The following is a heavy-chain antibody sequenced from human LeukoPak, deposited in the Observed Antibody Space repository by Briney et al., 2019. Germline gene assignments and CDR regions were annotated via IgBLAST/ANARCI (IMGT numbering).Heavy chain of an antibody. CDR3: ARDRIAVAAVDP. D-gene: IGHD6-13*01. Sequence: GGSLRLSCAASGSTFSSYSMNWVRQAPGKGLEWVASISSSSSYIYYADSVKGRFTISRDNSKNSLYLQMNSLRAEDTALYYCARDRIAVAAVDPWGQGTLVTVSS. V-gene: IGHV3-21*01. CDR2: ISSSSSYI. CDR1: GSTFSSYS. J-gene: IGHJ5*02.